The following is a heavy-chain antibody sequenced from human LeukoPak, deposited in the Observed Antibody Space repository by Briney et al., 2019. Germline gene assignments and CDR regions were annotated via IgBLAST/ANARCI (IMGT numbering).Heavy chain of an antibody. V-gene: IGHV3-74*01. Sequence: PGGSLRLSCAASGFTFRSYSMNWVRQAPGKGLVWVSRINSDGSSTSYADSVKGRFTISRDNAKNTLYLQMNSLRAEDTAVYYCARTRGDGYNYWGQGTLVTVSS. CDR1: GFTFRSYS. J-gene: IGHJ4*02. D-gene: IGHD5-24*01. CDR2: INSDGSST. CDR3: ARTRGDGYNY.